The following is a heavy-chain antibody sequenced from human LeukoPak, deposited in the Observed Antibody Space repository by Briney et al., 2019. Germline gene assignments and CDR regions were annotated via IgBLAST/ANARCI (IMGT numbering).Heavy chain of an antibody. CDR1: GFTFSTYA. V-gene: IGHV3-23*01. D-gene: IGHD2-21*02. CDR2: ISGGGGST. J-gene: IGHJ4*02. CDR3: VKDRIAHCGGDCSIIGAYYFDD. Sequence: PGGSLRLSCAASGFTFSTYAMSWVRQAPGKGLEWVSGISGGGGSTYYADSVKGRFTISRDNSKNTLYLQMNSLRVEDTAVYYCVKDRIAHCGGDCSIIGAYYFDDWGQGTLVTVSS.